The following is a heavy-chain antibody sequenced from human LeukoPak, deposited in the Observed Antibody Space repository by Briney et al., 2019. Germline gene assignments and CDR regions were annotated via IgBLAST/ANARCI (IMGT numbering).Heavy chain of an antibody. CDR2: INHSGST. Sequence: SETLSLTCAVYGGSFSGYYWSWIRQPPGKGLEWIGEINHSGSTNYNPSLKSRVTISVDTSKNQFSLKLSSVTAADTAVYYCARGAPSTQTRVNWFDPWGQGTLVTVSS. J-gene: IGHJ5*02. CDR1: GGSFSGYY. D-gene: IGHD4-11*01. CDR3: ARGAPSTQTRVNWFDP. V-gene: IGHV4-34*01.